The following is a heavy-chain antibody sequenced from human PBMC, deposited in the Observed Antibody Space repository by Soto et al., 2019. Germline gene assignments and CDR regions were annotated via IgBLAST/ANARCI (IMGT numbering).Heavy chain of an antibody. D-gene: IGHD6-6*01. CDR1: GFTLSRYW. CDR3: ATAYCKHLVRDY. Sequence: GGSLRLSCEVSGFTLSRYWMSWIRQAPRKGLEWVANINQDGSEKHYVDSVKGRFTISRDNAKNSLYLQMNSLRDEDTAVYYCATAYCKHLVRDYWGTGSLITV. CDR2: INQDGSEK. J-gene: IGHJ4*02. V-gene: IGHV3-7*01.